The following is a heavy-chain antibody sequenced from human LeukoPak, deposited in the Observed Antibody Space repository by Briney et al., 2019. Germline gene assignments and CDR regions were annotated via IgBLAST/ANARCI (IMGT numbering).Heavy chain of an antibody. D-gene: IGHD6-13*01. CDR3: AASVAAAGRGY. CDR1: GGSISSGSYY. J-gene: IGHJ4*02. V-gene: IGHV4-61*02. CDR2: IYTSGST. Sequence: PSETLSLTCTVSGGSISSGSYYWSCIRQPAGKGLEWIGRIYTSGSTNYNPSLKSRVTISVDTSKNQFSLKLSSVTAADTAVYYCAASVAAAGRGYWGQGNLVTVSS.